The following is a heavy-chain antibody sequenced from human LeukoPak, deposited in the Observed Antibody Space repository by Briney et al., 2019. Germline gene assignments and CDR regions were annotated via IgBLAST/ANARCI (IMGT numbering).Heavy chain of an antibody. V-gene: IGHV3-30-3*01. D-gene: IGHD3-10*01. Sequence: GRSLRFSCAASGFTFSSYAMHWVRQAPGKGLEWVAVISYDGSNKYYADSVKGRFTISRDNSKNTLYLQMNSLRAEDTAVYYCARSGAFGELFFYGMDVWGQGTTVTVSS. J-gene: IGHJ6*02. CDR2: ISYDGSNK. CDR1: GFTFSSYA. CDR3: ARSGAFGELFFYGMDV.